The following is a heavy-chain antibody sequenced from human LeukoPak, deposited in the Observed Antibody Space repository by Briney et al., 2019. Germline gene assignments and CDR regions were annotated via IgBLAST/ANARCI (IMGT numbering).Heavy chain of an antibody. Sequence: SETLSLTCAVYGGSFSGYYWSWIRQPPGKGLEWIGEINHRGSTNYNPSLKSRVTISVDTSKNQFSLKLSSVTAADTAVYYCARERESSSFDYWGQGTLVTVSS. CDR2: INHRGST. CDR1: GGSFSGYY. D-gene: IGHD6-6*01. V-gene: IGHV4-34*01. CDR3: ARERESSSFDY. J-gene: IGHJ4*02.